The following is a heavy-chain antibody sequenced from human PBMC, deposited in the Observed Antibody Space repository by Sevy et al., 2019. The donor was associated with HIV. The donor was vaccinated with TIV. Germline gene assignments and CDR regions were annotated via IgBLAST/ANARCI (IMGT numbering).Heavy chain of an antibody. J-gene: IGHJ4*02. D-gene: IGHD2-21*01. CDR3: AKESLDGYY. V-gene: IGHV3-23*01. Sequence: GGSLRLSCAASGLSFNTYVMSWVRQAPGKGLQWVSTISPNGGSTYYADSVKGRFTISRDNSRNTVFLQVNSLRDEDTDVYYCAKESLDGYYWGQGTLVTVSS. CDR2: ISPNGGST. CDR1: GLSFNTYV.